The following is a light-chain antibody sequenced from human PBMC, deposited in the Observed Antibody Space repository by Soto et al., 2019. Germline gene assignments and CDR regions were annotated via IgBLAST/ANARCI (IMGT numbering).Light chain of an antibody. CDR2: GNS. CDR3: QSYDSSLSGYVV. Sequence: QSVLTQPPSVSGAPGQRVTISCTGSSSNIGAGYDVHWYQQLPGTAPKLLIYGNSNRPSGVPDRFSGSKSGTSASLAITGLQAEDEADYSCQSYDSSLSGYVVFGGGTNLTV. V-gene: IGLV1-40*01. J-gene: IGLJ2*01. CDR1: SSNIGAGYD.